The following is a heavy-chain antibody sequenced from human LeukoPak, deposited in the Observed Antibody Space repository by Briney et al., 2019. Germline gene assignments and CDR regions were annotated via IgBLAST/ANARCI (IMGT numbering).Heavy chain of an antibody. V-gene: IGHV3-66*02. CDR3: ARALSSGYRFDY. CDR1: GFTVSSNY. Sequence: GGSLRLSCAASGFTVSSNYMSWVRQAPGKGLEWVSVIYSGGSTYYADSVKGRFTISRDNSKNTLYLQINSLRTEDTAVYYFARALSSGYRFDYWGQGTLVTVSS. CDR2: IYSGGST. D-gene: IGHD3-22*01. J-gene: IGHJ4*02.